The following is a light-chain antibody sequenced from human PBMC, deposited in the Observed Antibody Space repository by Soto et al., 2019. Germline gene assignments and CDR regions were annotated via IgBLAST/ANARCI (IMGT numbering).Light chain of an antibody. Sequence: DIQMTQSPSTLSASVGDRVTITCRASQSISSWLAWYQQKPGRAPKVLIFDASSLESGVPSRFSGSGSATEFTLTISSLQPDEFATYYCQQYTTYPWTVGQGTKVDNK. CDR1: QSISSW. CDR3: QQYTTYPWT. CDR2: DAS. V-gene: IGKV1-5*01. J-gene: IGKJ1*01.